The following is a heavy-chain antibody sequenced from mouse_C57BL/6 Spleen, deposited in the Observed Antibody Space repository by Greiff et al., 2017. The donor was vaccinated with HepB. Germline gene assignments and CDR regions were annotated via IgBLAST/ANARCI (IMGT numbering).Heavy chain of an antibody. J-gene: IGHJ2*01. CDR3: ARGGYGSSPDY. Sequence: QVQLQQPGAELVKPGASVKLSCKASGYTFTSYWMHWVKQRPGQGLEWIGMIHPNSGRTNYNEKFKSKATLTVDKSSSTAYMQLSSLTSEDSAVYYCARGGYGSSPDYWGQGTTLTVSS. CDR2: IHPNSGRT. V-gene: IGHV1-64*01. D-gene: IGHD1-1*01. CDR1: GYTFTSYW.